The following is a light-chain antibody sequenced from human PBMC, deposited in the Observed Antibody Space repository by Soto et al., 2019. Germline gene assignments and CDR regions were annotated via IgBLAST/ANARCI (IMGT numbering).Light chain of an antibody. CDR3: SSYASTSTLVV. CDR1: SSDVGTYNY. J-gene: IGLJ2*01. V-gene: IGLV2-14*01. CDR2: DVS. Sequence: QSALTQPASVSGSPGQSITISCTGTSSDVGTYNYVSWYQQHPGKAPKLIIYDVSTRPSGLSKRFSGSKSGNTASLTISGLQAEDEADYFCSSYASTSTLVVFGGGTQLTVL.